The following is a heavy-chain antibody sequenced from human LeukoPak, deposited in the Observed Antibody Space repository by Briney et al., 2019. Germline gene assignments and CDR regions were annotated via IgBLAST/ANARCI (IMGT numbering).Heavy chain of an antibody. CDR3: ARGSSSSWYEIDY. CDR1: GYSISSGYY. D-gene: IGHD6-13*01. CDR2: IYHSGST. V-gene: IGHV4-38-2*01. Sequence: SETLSLTCAVSGYSISSGYYWGWIRQPPGKGLEWIGSIYHSGSTYYNPSLKSRVTISVDTSKNQFSLKLSSVTAADTAVYHCARGSSSSWYEIDYWGQGTLVTVSS. J-gene: IGHJ4*02.